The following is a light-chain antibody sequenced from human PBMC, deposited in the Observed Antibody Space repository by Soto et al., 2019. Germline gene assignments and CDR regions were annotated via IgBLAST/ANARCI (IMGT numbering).Light chain of an antibody. J-gene: IGLJ1*01. CDR2: EVR. CDR3: CSYTRTSNHYF. CDR1: SSDIGDYDY. V-gene: IGLV2-14*01. Sequence: QSALTQPASVSGSPGQSITISCTGTSSDIGDYDYVSWYQQRPGRAPKLMIYEVRYRPSGVSNRFSGSKSGNTASLTISGLXAEDEADYYCCSYTRTSNHYFFGSGTKVTVL.